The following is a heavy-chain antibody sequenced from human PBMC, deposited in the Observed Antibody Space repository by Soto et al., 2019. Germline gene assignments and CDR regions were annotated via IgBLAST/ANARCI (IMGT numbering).Heavy chain of an antibody. D-gene: IGHD2-2*02. Sequence: GGSLRLCCAASGFTFSSYAMSWVRQAPGKGLEWVSAISGSGGSTYYADSVKGRFTISRDNSKNTLYLQMNSLRAEDTAVYYCASRADFVVVPAAIGYWGQGTLVTVSS. CDR2: ISGSGGST. V-gene: IGHV3-23*01. CDR1: GFTFSSYA. CDR3: ASRADFVVVPAAIGY. J-gene: IGHJ4*02.